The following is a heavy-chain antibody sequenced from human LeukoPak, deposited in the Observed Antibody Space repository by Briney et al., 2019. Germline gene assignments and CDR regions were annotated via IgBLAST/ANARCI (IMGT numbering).Heavy chain of an antibody. D-gene: IGHD1-1*01. CDR2: VNHRGDT. CDR3: ARGPTISETGYFDY. J-gene: IGHJ4*03. CDR1: GGSFSGYY. Sequence: SETLSLTCAVYGGSFSGYYWSWIRQSPGKGLQWIAEVNHRGDTNYNPSVKGRVTISVDTSKNQFSLKVTSLTAADTAVYYCARGPTISETGYFDYWGQGTLVTVSS. V-gene: IGHV4-34*01.